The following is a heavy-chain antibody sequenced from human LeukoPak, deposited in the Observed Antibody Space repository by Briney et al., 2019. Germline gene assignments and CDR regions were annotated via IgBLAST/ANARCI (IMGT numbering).Heavy chain of an antibody. Sequence: GGSLRLSCAASGFTFSDYYMNWIRQAPGKGLEWISYISSSGSTIYYADSVKGRFTISRDNAKNSLYLQMNSLRVEDAAVYYCXRXPYSGKYFQHWGQGTLVTVSS. CDR3: XRXPYSGKYFQH. CDR1: GFTFSDYY. D-gene: IGHD1-26*01. CDR2: ISSSGSTI. V-gene: IGHV3-11*01. J-gene: IGHJ1*01.